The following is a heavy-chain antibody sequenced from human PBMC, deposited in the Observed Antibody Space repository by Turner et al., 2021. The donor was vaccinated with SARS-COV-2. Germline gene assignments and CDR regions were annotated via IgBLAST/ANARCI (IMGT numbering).Heavy chain of an antibody. CDR3: ARDLGGLRFDY. CDR1: GFTVSSNY. Sequence: EVQLVESGGGLIQPGGSLRLSCAASGFTVSSNYMSWVRQAPGKGLEWVSVIYSGGSTFYADSVKGRFTISRDISKNTLYLQMNSLRAEDTAVYYCARDLGGLRFDYWGQGTLVTVSS. J-gene: IGHJ4*02. D-gene: IGHD2-15*01. CDR2: IYSGGST. V-gene: IGHV3-53*01.